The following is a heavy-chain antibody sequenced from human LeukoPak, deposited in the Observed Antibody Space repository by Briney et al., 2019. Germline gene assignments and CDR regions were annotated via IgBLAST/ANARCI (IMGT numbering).Heavy chain of an antibody. CDR1: GYTFTAYY. CDR3: ARDLGQYNSDWGRSFDY. J-gene: IGHJ4*02. CDR2: IDTNSGNP. D-gene: IGHD3-16*01. Sequence: ASVKVSCKASGYTFTAYYIHWVRQAPGQGLEWMGWIDTNSGNPTYAQDFTGRFVFSLDTSVNTAYLQINSLKAEDTALYYCARDLGQYNSDWGRSFDYWGQGTLVTVSS. V-gene: IGHV7-4-1*02.